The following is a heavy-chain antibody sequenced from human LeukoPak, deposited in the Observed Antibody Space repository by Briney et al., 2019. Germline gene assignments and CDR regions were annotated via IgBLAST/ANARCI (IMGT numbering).Heavy chain of an antibody. CDR3: ARDGQDDFWSGYYYAHFDY. Sequence: ASVKVSCKASGYTFTSYGISWVRQAPGQGLECMGWISAYNGNTNYAQKLQGRVTMTTDTSTSTAYMELRSLRSDDTAVYYCARDGQDDFWSGYYYAHFDYWGQGTLVTVSS. V-gene: IGHV1-18*01. D-gene: IGHD3-3*01. CDR2: ISAYNGNT. J-gene: IGHJ4*02. CDR1: GYTFTSYG.